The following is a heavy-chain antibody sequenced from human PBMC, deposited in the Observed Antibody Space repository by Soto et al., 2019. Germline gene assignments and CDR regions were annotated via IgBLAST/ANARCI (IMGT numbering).Heavy chain of an antibody. V-gene: IGHV3-30*18. D-gene: IGHD3-3*01. Sequence: LRLSCVGSGFTFSHYGMHWVRQAPGKGLEWVALISNDGSKKYYADSVKGRLTNSRDDSKNTLYLQMNSLRVEDTAVYYCAKDRGSGYWPDSFHIWGQGTMVTVSS. CDR1: GFTFSHYG. CDR2: ISNDGSKK. CDR3: AKDRGSGYWPDSFHI. J-gene: IGHJ3*02.